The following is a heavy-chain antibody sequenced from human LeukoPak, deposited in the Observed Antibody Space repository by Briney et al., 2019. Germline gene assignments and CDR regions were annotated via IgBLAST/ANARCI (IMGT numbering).Heavy chain of an antibody. Sequence: PSETLSLTCAVYGGSFSDYYWSWIRQSPGKGLEWIGEITHSGSANYNPSLKSRVTMSVDTSKNQFSLKLTSVTAADTAVYYCARGCPRSDGGVGTGTCYFDYWGQGTLVTVSS. CDR1: GGSFSDYY. CDR3: ARGCPRSDGGVGTGTCYFDY. V-gene: IGHV4-34*01. J-gene: IGHJ4*02. CDR2: ITHSGSA. D-gene: IGHD3/OR15-3a*01.